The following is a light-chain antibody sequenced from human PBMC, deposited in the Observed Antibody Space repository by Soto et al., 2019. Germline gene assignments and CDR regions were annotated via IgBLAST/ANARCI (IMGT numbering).Light chain of an antibody. J-gene: IGKJ1*01. CDR1: QTINNW. Sequence: DIQMTQSPSTLSASIGDTVTITCRASQTINNWLAWYQQKPGQAPKVLIHKVSTLESGVPARFSGSGSGTDFTLTIRNLQPDDFATYYCQEYDTSFTWTFGQGTRVELK. V-gene: IGKV1-5*03. CDR2: KVS. CDR3: QEYDTSFTWT.